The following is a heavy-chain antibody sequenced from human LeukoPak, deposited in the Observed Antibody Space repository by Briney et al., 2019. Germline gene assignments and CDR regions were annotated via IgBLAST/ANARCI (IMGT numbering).Heavy chain of an antibody. V-gene: IGHV4-59*08. CDR2: IYYSGST. D-gene: IGHD3-3*01. J-gene: IGHJ5*02. CDR3: ARSLRSWFDP. Sequence: SETLSLTCTVSGGSISSYYWSWIRQPPGKGLEWIGYIYYSGSTNYNPSLKSRVTISVDTSKNQFSLKLSSVTAADTAVYYCARSLRSWFDPWGQGTLVTVPS. CDR1: GGSISSYY.